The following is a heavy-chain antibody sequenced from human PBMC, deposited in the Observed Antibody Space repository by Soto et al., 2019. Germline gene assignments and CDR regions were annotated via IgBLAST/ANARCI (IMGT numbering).Heavy chain of an antibody. CDR3: ARVTLYGSGSYSPGGYYYGMDV. V-gene: IGHV2-70*11. J-gene: IGHJ6*02. Sequence: SGPTLVNPTQTLTLTCTFSGFSLSTSGMCVSWIRQPPGKALEWLARIDWDDDKYYSTSLKTRLTISKDTSKNQVVLTMTNMDPVDTATYYCARVTLYGSGSYSPGGYYYGMDVWGQGTTVTVSS. CDR2: IDWDDDK. D-gene: IGHD3-10*01. CDR1: GFSLSTSGMC.